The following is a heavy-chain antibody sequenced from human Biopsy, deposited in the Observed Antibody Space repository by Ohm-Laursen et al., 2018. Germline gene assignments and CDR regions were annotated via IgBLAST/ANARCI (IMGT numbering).Heavy chain of an antibody. Sequence: GTLSLTCSVSGGSISSRNHYWGWLRQPPGRGLEWIEHVYYSGSTFYNSSLESRVTVSVDTSKNQFHLRLTSMSASDTAVYYCARHSLDDFWSGAHYYFDYWGLGTLVTVSS. V-gene: IGHV4-39*01. CDR1: GGSISSRNHY. D-gene: IGHD3-3*01. CDR2: VYYSGST. CDR3: ARHSLDDFWSGAHYYFDY. J-gene: IGHJ4*02.